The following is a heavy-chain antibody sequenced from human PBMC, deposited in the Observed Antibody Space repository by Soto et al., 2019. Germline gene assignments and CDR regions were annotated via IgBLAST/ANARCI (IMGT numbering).Heavy chain of an antibody. J-gene: IGHJ4*02. CDR1: GFTFSTYW. CDR3: ARDETYYYGSGPV. CDR2: XKXXGXXX. D-gene: IGHD3-10*01. Sequence: GGSLRLSCAVSGFTFSTYWISWVRQAPGKGLEXVAXXKXXGXXXXXVXXGKGRFTISRDNAKNSLYLQMNSLRAEETAVYYCARDETYYYGSGPVGGQGTLVTVSS. V-gene: IGHV3-7*01.